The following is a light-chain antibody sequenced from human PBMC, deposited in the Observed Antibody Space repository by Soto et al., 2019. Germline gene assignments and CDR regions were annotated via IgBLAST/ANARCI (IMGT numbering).Light chain of an antibody. CDR1: QSIKNNF. V-gene: IGKV3-20*01. Sequence: IVFVLFPGAPSLSPGERDTLSFGASQSIKNNFLAWYQQKPGQAPRLLIFGASSRSSGIPYRFSGSGSGTDFTLTVSRLEPEDFAVYYCQQYGSSPWTFGQGTKVDIK. CDR3: QQYGSSPWT. J-gene: IGKJ1*01. CDR2: GAS.